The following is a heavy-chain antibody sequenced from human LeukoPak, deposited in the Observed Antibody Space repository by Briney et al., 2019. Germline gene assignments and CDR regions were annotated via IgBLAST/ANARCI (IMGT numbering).Heavy chain of an antibody. D-gene: IGHD2-15*01. CDR2: ISNNGGYT. V-gene: IGHV3-23*01. CDR3: AKQLGYCSDGSCYFPY. J-gene: IGHJ4*02. CDR1: GFTFSNAR. Sequence: GGSLRLSCAASGFTFSNARMNWVRQAPGKGLEWVSAISNNGGYTYYADSVQGRFTISRDNSKSTLCLQMNSLRAEDTAVYYCAKQLGYCSDGSCYFPYWGQGTLVTVSS.